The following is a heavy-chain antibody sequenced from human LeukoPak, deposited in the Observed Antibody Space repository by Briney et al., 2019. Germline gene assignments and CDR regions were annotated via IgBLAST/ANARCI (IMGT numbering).Heavy chain of an antibody. CDR1: GGSISSYY. Sequence: SETLSLTCTVSGGSISSYYWSWIRQPPGKGLEWIGYIYYSGSTNYNPSLKSRVTISVDTSKNQFSLKLSSVTAADTAVYYCARGDLRITMIVVVITPFDYWGQGTLVTVSS. CDR2: IYYSGST. V-gene: IGHV4-59*01. CDR3: ARGDLRITMIVVVITPFDY. J-gene: IGHJ4*02. D-gene: IGHD3-22*01.